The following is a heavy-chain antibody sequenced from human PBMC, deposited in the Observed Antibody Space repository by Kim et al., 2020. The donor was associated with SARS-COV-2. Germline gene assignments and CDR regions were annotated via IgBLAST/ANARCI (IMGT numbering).Heavy chain of an antibody. Sequence: DTRYSPSFQGQVTISADKSISTAYLQWSSLKASDTAMYYCARRVAGMKDWGQGTLVTVSS. D-gene: IGHD3-10*01. CDR3: ARRVAGMKD. V-gene: IGHV5-51*01. J-gene: IGHJ4*02. CDR2: DT.